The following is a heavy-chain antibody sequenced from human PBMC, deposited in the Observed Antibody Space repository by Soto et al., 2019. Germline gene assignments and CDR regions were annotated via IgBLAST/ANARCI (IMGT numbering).Heavy chain of an antibody. D-gene: IGHD3-3*01. Sequence: SETLSLTCTVSGGSISSYYWSWIRQPAGKGLEWIGRIYTSGSTNYNPSLKSRVTMSVDTSKNQFSLKLSSVTAADTAVYYCARVRFVKPFNPNHDFPSASGNCLDPWGQGTLVTVSS. CDR1: GGSISSYY. V-gene: IGHV4-4*07. J-gene: IGHJ5*02. CDR2: IYTSGST. CDR3: ARVRFVKPFNPNHDFPSASGNCLDP.